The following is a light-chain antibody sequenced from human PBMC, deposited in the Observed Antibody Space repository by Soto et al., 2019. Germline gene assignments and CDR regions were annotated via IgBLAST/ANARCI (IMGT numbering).Light chain of an antibody. Sequence: EIVLTQSPATLSLSPGERATLSCRASQSVNTFLGWYPQKPRQPPRLLIFDATNRATGIPARFSGIGFWTDFTLTISSLEPEDSAVYYCKQRCNFPLWPLAFGGGTKVEI. CDR2: DAT. J-gene: IGKJ4*01. CDR1: QSVNTF. CDR3: KQRCNFPLWPLA. V-gene: IGKV3-11*01.